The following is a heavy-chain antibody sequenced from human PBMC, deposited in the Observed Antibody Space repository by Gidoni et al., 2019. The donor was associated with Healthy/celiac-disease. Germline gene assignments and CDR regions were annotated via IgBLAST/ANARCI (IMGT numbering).Heavy chain of an antibody. Sequence: QVQLVESGGGVVQPWRPVRLSRAAPGFPSRSYGMHWVRQAQGKGLGGVAIVTYDGSNKYYADSVKGRFTISRDNSKNTLYLQMNRLRAEDTAVYYCAKVRGLGRGYDAFDIWGQGTMVTVSS. CDR1: GFPSRSYG. J-gene: IGHJ3*02. CDR3: AKVRGLGRGYDAFDI. CDR2: VTYDGSNK. V-gene: IGHV3-30*18. D-gene: IGHD7-27*01.